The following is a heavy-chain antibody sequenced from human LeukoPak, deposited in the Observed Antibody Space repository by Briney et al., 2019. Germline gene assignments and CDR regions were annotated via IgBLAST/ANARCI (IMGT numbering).Heavy chain of an antibody. CDR3: ARVGSDFWSGYYPYYFDY. CDR1: GFTFSSYW. J-gene: IGHJ4*02. V-gene: IGHV3-7*01. CDR2: IKQDGSEK. Sequence: GRSLRLSCAASGFTFSSYWMSWVRQAPGKGLEWVANIKQDGSEKYYVDSVKGRFTISRDNAKNSLYLQMNSLRAEDTAVYYCARVGSDFWSGYYPYYFDYWGQGTLVTVSS. D-gene: IGHD3-3*01.